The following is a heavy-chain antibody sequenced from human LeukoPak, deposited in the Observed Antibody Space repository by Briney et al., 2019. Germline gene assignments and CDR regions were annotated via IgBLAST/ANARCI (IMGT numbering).Heavy chain of an antibody. V-gene: IGHV3-74*01. D-gene: IGHD2-15*01. CDR2: INSDGSST. CDR1: GFTFSSYW. J-gene: IGHJ4*02. CDR3: AAQYCSGGSCYPRY. Sequence: GGSRRLSCAASGFTFSSYWMHWVRQAPGKGLVWVSRINSDGSSTSYADSVKGRFTISRDNAKNTLYLQMNSLRAEDTAVYYCAAQYCSGGSCYPRYWGQGTLVTVSS.